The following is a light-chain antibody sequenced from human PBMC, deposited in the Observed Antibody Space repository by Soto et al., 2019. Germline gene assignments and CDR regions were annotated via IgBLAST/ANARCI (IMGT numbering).Light chain of an antibody. CDR2: DVS. J-gene: IGLJ1*01. Sequence: QSALTQPASVSGSPGQSITISCTGTSSDVGGYNYVSWYQQHPGKAPKLMIYDVSTRPSGVSNRFSGSKSGNTASLTISGLQAEDEADYYCSSYTSSSTLTFYVFGTGTQLTVL. V-gene: IGLV2-14*01. CDR3: SSYTSSSTLTFYV. CDR1: SSDVGGYNY.